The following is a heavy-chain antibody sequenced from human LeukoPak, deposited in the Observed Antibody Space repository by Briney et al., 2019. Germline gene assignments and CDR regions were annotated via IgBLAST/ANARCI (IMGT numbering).Heavy chain of an antibody. CDR1: GFTFSSYS. V-gene: IGHV3-21*01. J-gene: IGHJ4*02. D-gene: IGHD3-10*01. CDR2: ISSRSSYI. CDR3: ARDLGSASSYNALDY. Sequence: PGGSLRLSCAASGFTFSSYSMNWVRQAPGRCLEWVSYISSRSSYIYYTDSVKGRFTISRDDAKNSLYLQMNSLRAEDTAVYYCARDLGSASSYNALDYWGQGTLVTVSS.